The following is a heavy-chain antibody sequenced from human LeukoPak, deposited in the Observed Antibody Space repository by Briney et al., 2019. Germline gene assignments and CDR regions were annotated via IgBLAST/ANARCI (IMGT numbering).Heavy chain of an antibody. V-gene: IGHV1-2*02. J-gene: IGHJ3*02. Sequence: ASVKVSCKASGYTFTGYYVHWVRQAPGQGLEWMGWINPNSGDTHSAQNFQGRVTMTRDTSISTASMDLSRLRSDDTAVYYCARAPKNDAYDIWGRGTMVTVSP. CDR2: INPNSGDT. CDR1: GYTFTGYY. CDR3: ARAPKNDAYDI.